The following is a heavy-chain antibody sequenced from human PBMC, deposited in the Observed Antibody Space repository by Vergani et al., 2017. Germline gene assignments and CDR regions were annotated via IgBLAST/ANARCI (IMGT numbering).Heavy chain of an antibody. CDR2: ISYDGSNK. D-gene: IGHD3-10*01. Sequence: QVQLVESGGGVVQPGRSLRLSCAASGFTFSSYGMHWVRQAPGKGLEWVAVISYDGSNKYYADSVKGRFTISGDNSKNTLYLQMNSLRAEDTAVYYCAKDLLGYGSGSYQIDYWGQGTLVTVSS. CDR1: GFTFSSYG. J-gene: IGHJ4*02. V-gene: IGHV3-30*18. CDR3: AKDLLGYGSGSYQIDY.